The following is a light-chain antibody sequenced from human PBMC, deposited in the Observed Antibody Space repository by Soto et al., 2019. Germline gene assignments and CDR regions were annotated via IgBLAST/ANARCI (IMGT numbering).Light chain of an antibody. CDR1: SGSVSTSSY. CDR3: VLYMGSGISL. CDR2: STN. J-gene: IGLJ2*01. Sequence: VVTQEPSFSVSPGRTVTLTCGLSSGSVSTSSYPSWYQQTPGQAPRTLIYSTNTRSSGVPDRFSGSIIGNKAALTITGAQADDESDYYCVLYMGSGISLFGGGTKLTVL. V-gene: IGLV8-61*01.